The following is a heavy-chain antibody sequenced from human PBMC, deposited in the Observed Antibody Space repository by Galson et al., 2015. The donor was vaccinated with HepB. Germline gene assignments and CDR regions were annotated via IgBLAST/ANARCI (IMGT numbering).Heavy chain of an antibody. CDR2: ITGDGSTS. V-gene: IGHV3-23*01. CDR3: AKISLLSSNFYS. D-gene: IGHD2/OR15-2a*01. J-gene: IGHJ4*02. CDR1: GFAFSSHA. Sequence: SLRLSCAASGFAFSSHAMGWVRRAPEKGLEWVSSITGDGSTSFYADSVRGRFTLSKDNSQNTLFLQMNSLRAEDTALYYCAKISLLSSNFYSWGQGTLPTVSS.